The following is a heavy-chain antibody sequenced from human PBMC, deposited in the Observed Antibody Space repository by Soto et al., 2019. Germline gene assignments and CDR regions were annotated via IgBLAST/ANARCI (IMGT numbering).Heavy chain of an antibody. D-gene: IGHD6-13*01. CDR1: GYTFIDFD. CDR2: MNPNTGNT. CDR3: ARGFSSYSDF. J-gene: IGHJ4*02. V-gene: IGHV1-8*01. Sequence: ASVKVSCKAYGYTFIDFDINWVRQAAGQGLEWMGWMNPNTGNTAYAQKFQGRLTLTRDTSISAAYMDLSSLTSEDTAVYYCARGFSSYSDFCAQRTLVTVSS.